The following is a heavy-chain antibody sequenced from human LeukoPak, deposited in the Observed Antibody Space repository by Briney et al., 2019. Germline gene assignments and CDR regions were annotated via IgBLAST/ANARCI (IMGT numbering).Heavy chain of an antibody. V-gene: IGHV7-4-1*02. Sequence: ASVKVSCKASGYTFTGYYMHWVRQAPGQGLEWMGRINTNTGNPTYAQGFTGRFVFSLDTSVSTAYLQISSLKAEDTAVYYCARSTTRLWYYDFWSDDRYDAFDIWGQGTMVTVSS. CDR2: INTNTGNP. CDR1: GYTFTGYY. D-gene: IGHD3-3*01. CDR3: ARSTTRLWYYDFWSDDRYDAFDI. J-gene: IGHJ3*02.